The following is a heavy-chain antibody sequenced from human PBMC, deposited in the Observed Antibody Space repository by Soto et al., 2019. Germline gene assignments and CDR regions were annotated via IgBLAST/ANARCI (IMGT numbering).Heavy chain of an antibody. J-gene: IGHJ6*02. CDR1: GYTFTSYG. Sequence: QVQLVQSGAEVKKPGASVKVSCKASGYTFTSYGISWVRQAPGQGLEWMGWISAYNGNTNYAQKLQGRVTMTTDTSTSTAYMELRSLRSDDTAVYYCARVLYGVVTAMSPWYYGMDVWGQGTTVTVSS. V-gene: IGHV1-18*01. CDR3: ARVLYGVVTAMSPWYYGMDV. CDR2: ISAYNGNT. D-gene: IGHD2-21*02.